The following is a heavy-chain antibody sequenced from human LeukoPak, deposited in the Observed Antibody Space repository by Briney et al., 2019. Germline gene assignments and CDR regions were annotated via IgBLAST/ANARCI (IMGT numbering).Heavy chain of an antibody. CDR1: GFTFSSYA. CDR3: AKDRIAAVGTPYYYYGMDV. Sequence: PGGSLRLSCAASGFTFSSYAMSWVRQAPGKGLEWASAISGSGGSTYYADSVKGRFTISRDNSKNTLYLQVNSLRAEDTAVYYCAKDRIAAVGTPYYYYGMDVWGQGTTVTVSS. V-gene: IGHV3-23*01. D-gene: IGHD6-13*01. J-gene: IGHJ6*02. CDR2: ISGSGGST.